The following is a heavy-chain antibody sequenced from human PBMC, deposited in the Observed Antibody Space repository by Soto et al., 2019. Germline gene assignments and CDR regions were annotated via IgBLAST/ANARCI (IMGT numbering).Heavy chain of an antibody. CDR3: ASEFYSGWYDLPGDYYYGMDV. V-gene: IGHV3-53*01. J-gene: IGHJ6*02. CDR1: GFTVSSNY. CDR2: IYSGGST. Sequence: GGSLRLSCAASGFTVSSNYMIWVRQAPGKGLEWVSVIYSGGSTYYADSVKGRFTISRDNSKNTLYLQMNSLRAEDTAVYYCASEFYSGWYDLPGDYYYGMDVWGQGTTVTVSS. D-gene: IGHD6-19*01.